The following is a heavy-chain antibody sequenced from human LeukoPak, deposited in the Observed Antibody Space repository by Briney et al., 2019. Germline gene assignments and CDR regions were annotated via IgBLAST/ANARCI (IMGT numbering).Heavy chain of an antibody. Sequence: GGSLRLSCAASGFTFSNAWMSWVRQAPGKGLEWVSSISSSSSYIYYADSVKGRFTISRDNAKNSLYLQMNSLRAEDTAVYYCARGQQLAWGQGTLVTVSS. CDR2: ISSSSSYI. V-gene: IGHV3-21*01. J-gene: IGHJ5*02. CDR1: GFTFSNAW. D-gene: IGHD6-13*01. CDR3: ARGQQLA.